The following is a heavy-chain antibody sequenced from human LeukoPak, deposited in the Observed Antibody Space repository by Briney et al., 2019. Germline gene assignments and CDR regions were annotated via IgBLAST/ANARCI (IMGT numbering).Heavy chain of an antibody. CDR3: ATGVRGYNSALDY. Sequence: GGSLRLSCAASGFTFSNYYMNWVRQAPGKGLEWVSSISRGSSYIYYADSLKGRLTISRDNAKNSLYLQMNSLRTEDTAVYYCATGVRGYNSALDYWGQGTLVTVSP. CDR1: GFTFSNYY. CDR2: ISRGSSYI. J-gene: IGHJ4*02. V-gene: IGHV3-21*01. D-gene: IGHD6-19*01.